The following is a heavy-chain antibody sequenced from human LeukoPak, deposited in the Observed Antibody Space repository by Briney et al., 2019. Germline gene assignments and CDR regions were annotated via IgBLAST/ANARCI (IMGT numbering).Heavy chain of an antibody. J-gene: IGHJ4*02. D-gene: IGHD3-9*01. Sequence: GGSLRLSCAASGFTFSGYAMSWVRQAPGKGLEWVSAISGSGGSTYYADSVKGRFTISRDNSKNTLYLQMNSLRAEDTAVYYCAKNVLRYFDWLGPFDYWGQGTLVSV. CDR2: ISGSGGST. CDR1: GFTFSGYA. V-gene: IGHV3-23*01. CDR3: AKNVLRYFDWLGPFDY.